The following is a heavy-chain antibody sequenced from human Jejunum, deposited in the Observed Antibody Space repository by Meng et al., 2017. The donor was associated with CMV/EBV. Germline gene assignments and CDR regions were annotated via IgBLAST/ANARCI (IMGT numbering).Heavy chain of an antibody. CDR1: GYSVNSNF. Sequence: SGYSVNSNFRTWVRQAPGKGLEWVAVGYSAGMTYYADSVKGRFTISRDNSKNTMFLQMNGLRLEDTAMYYCAAEVAVRNYFSYGMDVWGQGTTVTVSS. D-gene: IGHD3-10*01. CDR3: AAEVAVRNYFSYGMDV. J-gene: IGHJ6*02. CDR2: GYSAGMT. V-gene: IGHV3-66*02.